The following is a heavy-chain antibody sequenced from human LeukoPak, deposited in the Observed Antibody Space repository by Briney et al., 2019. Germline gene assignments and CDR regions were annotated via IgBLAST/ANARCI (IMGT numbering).Heavy chain of an antibody. Sequence: PGGSLRLSCAASGFTFNSYAMNWVRQAPGQGLVWVSRINSDGSSTSYADSVKGRFTISRDNAKNTLYLQMNSLRAEDTAVYYCARWGYCSGGSCYPDALDYWGQGTLVTVSS. J-gene: IGHJ4*02. CDR2: INSDGSST. CDR1: GFTFNSYA. D-gene: IGHD2-15*01. CDR3: ARWGYCSGGSCYPDALDY. V-gene: IGHV3-74*01.